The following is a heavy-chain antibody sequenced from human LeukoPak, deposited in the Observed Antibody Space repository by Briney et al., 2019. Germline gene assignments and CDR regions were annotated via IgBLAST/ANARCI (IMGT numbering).Heavy chain of an antibody. CDR1: GFTFSSYG. CDR2: ISGSGGST. D-gene: IGHD2-2*01. Sequence: PGGSLRLSCAASGFTFSSYGMSWVRQAPGKGLEWVSAISGSGGSTYYADSVKGRFTISRDNAKNSLYLQMNSLRAEDTAVYYCASLDIVVVPAAQTHHRDYWGQGTLVTVSS. CDR3: ASLDIVVVPAAQTHHRDY. J-gene: IGHJ4*02. V-gene: IGHV3-23*01.